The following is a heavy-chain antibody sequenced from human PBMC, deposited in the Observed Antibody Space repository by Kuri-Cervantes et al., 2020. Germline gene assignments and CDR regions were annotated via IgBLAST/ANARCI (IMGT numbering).Heavy chain of an antibody. J-gene: IGHJ6*03. CDR3: ARTSTPYDILTGTYYYYMDV. CDR1: GYTFTGYY. D-gene: IGHD3-9*01. V-gene: IGHV1-2*04. CDR2: INPNSGGT. Sequence: ASVKVSCKASGYTFTGYYMHWVRQAPGQGLEWMGWINPNSGGTNYAQKFQGWVTMTRDTSISTAYMELSSLRSEDTAVYYCARTSTPYDILTGTYYYYMDVWGKGTTVTVSS.